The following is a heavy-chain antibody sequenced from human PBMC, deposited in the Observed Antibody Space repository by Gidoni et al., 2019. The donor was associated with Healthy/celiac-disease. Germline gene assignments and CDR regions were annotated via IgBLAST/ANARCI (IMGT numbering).Heavy chain of an antibody. D-gene: IGHD3-22*01. CDR1: FSSYA. CDR3: ARDQAPNYYDSSGPFGY. J-gene: IGHJ4*02. V-gene: IGHV3-30-3*01. Sequence: FSSYAMHWVRQAPGKGLEWVAVISYDGSNKYYADSVKGRFTISRDNSKNTLYLQMNSLRAEDTAVYYCARDQAPNYYDSSGPFGYWGQGTLVTVSS. CDR2: ISYDGSNK.